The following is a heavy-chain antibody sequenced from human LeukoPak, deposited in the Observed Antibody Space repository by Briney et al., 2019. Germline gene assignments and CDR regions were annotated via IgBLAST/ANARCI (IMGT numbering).Heavy chain of an antibody. CDR1: GFTSSSYW. CDR2: IKQDGSEK. D-gene: IGHD2-21*02. V-gene: IGHV3-7*01. CDR3: ARGVVTAIMGGDTFDI. Sequence: GGSLRLSCAASGFTSSSYWMSWVRQAPGKGLEWVANIKQDGSEKYYVDSVKGRFTISRDNAKNSLYLQMNSLRAEDTAVYYCARGVVTAIMGGDTFDIWGQGTMVTVSS. J-gene: IGHJ3*02.